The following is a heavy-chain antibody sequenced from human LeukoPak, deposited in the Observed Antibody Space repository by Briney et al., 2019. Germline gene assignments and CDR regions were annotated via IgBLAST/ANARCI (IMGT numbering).Heavy chain of an antibody. CDR1: GFTFSSYS. CDR3: ARDSIAVAAGLQY. V-gene: IGHV3-21*01. J-gene: IGHJ4*02. Sequence: GGSLRLSCAASGFTFSSYSMNWVRQAPGKGLEWVSSISSTSSYIYYADSVKARFTISRDNAKNSMYLQMNSLRAEDTAVYYCARDSIAVAAGLQYWGQGTLVTVSS. D-gene: IGHD6-19*01. CDR2: ISSTSSYI.